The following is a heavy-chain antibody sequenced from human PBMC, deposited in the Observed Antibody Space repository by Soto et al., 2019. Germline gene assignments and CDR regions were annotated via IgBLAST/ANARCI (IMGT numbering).Heavy chain of an antibody. Sequence: SGPTLVNPTQTLTLTCTFSGFSLSTSRMCVNWIRQPPGKALEWLARIDWDDDKYYSPSLKTRLTISKDTSKNQVVLTMTNMDHVDTATYYCARVPILRGAFDIWGQGTMVTVSS. CDR2: IDWDDDK. D-gene: IGHD3-10*01. J-gene: IGHJ3*02. V-gene: IGHV2-70*11. CDR3: ARVPILRGAFDI. CDR1: GFSLSTSRMC.